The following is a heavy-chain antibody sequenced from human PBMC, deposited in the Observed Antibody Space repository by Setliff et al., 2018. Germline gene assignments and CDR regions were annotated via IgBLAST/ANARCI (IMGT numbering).Heavy chain of an antibody. J-gene: IGHJ4*02. Sequence: SETLSLTCTVSGGSISSMSYYWGWIRQPPGKGLEWIGSIYHSGSTYYNPSLKSRVTMSVDTSKRQFSLKLGSATAADTAVYYCARDMGQPYYFESWGLGTLVTVS. D-gene: IGHD1-1*01. CDR1: GGSISSMSYY. CDR3: ARDMGQPYYFES. CDR2: IYHSGST. V-gene: IGHV4-39*07.